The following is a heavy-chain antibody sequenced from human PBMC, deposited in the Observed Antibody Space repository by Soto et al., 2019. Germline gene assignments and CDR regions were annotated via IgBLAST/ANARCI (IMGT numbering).Heavy chain of an antibody. Sequence: EVQLLESGGGLAQPGGSLRLSCADSGFTFSSYSMSWVRQAPGKGPEWVSTISGSGGSVSYADSVKGRFTISRDNSRNTLYLQMNSLRAEDSAMYHSARVGGWGTQFGPWGQGTLVTVSS. CDR2: ISGSGGSV. CDR1: GFTFSSYS. J-gene: IGHJ5*02. V-gene: IGHV3-23*01. CDR3: ARVGGWGTQFGP. D-gene: IGHD3-16*01.